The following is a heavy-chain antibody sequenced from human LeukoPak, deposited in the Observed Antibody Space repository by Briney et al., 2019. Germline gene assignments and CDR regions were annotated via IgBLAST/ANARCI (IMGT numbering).Heavy chain of an antibody. V-gene: IGHV4-34*01. Sequence: SETLSLTCAVYGGPFSGYYWIWIRQPPGKGLEWIGEINHSGSTNYNPSLKSRVTISVDTSKTQFSLKLSSVTAADTAVYYCARGSRGWFRSVFDYWGQGTLVTVSS. CDR2: INHSGST. J-gene: IGHJ4*02. CDR3: ARGSRGWFRSVFDY. D-gene: IGHD2-15*01. CDR1: GGPFSGYY.